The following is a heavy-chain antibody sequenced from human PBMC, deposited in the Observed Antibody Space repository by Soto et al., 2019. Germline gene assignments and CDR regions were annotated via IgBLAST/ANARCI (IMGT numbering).Heavy chain of an antibody. J-gene: IGHJ4*02. D-gene: IGHD2-15*01. CDR2: INAGNDNT. CDR1: GYSFTSDA. V-gene: IGHV1-3*01. Sequence: ASVKVSCKASGYSFTSDAMYWVRQAPGQRLEWMGRINAGNDNTEYPQKLQGRVTITRDTSASTAYMELSSLRSEDTAVYYCARRHCSGGSCAFDYWGQGTLVTVS. CDR3: ARRHCSGGSCAFDY.